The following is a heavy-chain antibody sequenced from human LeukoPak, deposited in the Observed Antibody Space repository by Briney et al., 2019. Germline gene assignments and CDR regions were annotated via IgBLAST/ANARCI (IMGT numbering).Heavy chain of an antibody. Sequence: GGSLRLSCAASGFTFSSYAMNWVRQAPGKGLEWVSAASGGGGSTYYADSVKGRFTISRDNSKNTLYLQMNSLRAEDTAVYFCAKRSGGSCQTGVDYWGQGTLVTVSS. J-gene: IGHJ4*02. CDR1: GFTFSSYA. V-gene: IGHV3-23*01. D-gene: IGHD2-15*01. CDR3: AKRSGGSCQTGVDY. CDR2: ASGGGGST.